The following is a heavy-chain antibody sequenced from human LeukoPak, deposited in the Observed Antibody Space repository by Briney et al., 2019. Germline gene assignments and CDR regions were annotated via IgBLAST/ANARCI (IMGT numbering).Heavy chain of an antibody. CDR2: MNSDGSTT. CDR1: GFPFSVSW. D-gene: IGHD7-27*01. J-gene: IGHJ4*02. V-gene: IGHV3-74*01. CDR3: VRALMGTSDH. Sequence: QPGGSLRLSRAASGFPFSVSWMHWFRQVPGKGLMWVSRMNSDGSTTNYADSVKGRFTISRDNSKNTLYLQMNSLRAEDTAVYYCVRALMGTSDHWGQESLVTVSS.